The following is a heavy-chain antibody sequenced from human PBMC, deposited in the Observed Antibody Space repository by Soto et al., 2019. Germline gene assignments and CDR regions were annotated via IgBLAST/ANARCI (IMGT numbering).Heavy chain of an antibody. J-gene: IGHJ4*01. Sequence: KPSETLSLTCTVSCYSISSGSYWAGIRQPPGKGPEWIARIYHGGTTFYNPSLKSRITISVDTSNNQFSLKLTSVTAADTAVYYCARVHVMVVAGSTFDYWGHGTLVTVSS. CDR2: IYHGGTT. V-gene: IGHV4-38-2*02. CDR3: ARVHVMVVAGSTFDY. D-gene: IGHD6-19*01. CDR1: CYSISSGSY.